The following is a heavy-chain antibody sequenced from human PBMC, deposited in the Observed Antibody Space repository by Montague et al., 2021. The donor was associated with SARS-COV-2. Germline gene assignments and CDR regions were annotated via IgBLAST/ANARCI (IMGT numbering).Heavy chain of an antibody. D-gene: IGHD1-26*01. CDR3: ARSGSGSYSSWFDP. CDR2: ISYDGSNK. V-gene: IGHV3-30-3*01. CDR1: GFTFSSYA. J-gene: IGHJ5*02. Sequence: SLRLSCAASGFTFSSYATHWVRQAPGKGLEWVAVISYDGSNKYYADSVKGRFTISRDNSKNTLYLQMNSLRAEDTAVYYCARSGSGSYSSWFDPWGQGTLVTVSS.